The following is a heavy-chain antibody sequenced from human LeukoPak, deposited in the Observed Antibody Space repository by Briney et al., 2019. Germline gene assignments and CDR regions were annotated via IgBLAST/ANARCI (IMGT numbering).Heavy chain of an antibody. D-gene: IGHD2-2*01. CDR2: IRSKAYGGTT. CDR3: TRDLVGYCSSTSCYASAADY. J-gene: IGHJ4*02. V-gene: IGHV3-49*03. Sequence: GGSLRLSCTASGFTFGDYAMSWFRQAPGKGLEWVGFIRSKAYGGTTEYAASVKGRFTISRDDSKSIAYLQMNSLKTEDTAVYYCTRDLVGYCSSTSCYASAADYWGQGTLVTVSS. CDR1: GFTFGDYA.